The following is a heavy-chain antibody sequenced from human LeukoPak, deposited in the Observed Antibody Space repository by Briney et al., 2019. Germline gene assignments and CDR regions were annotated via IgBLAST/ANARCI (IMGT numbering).Heavy chain of an antibody. Sequence: ASVKVSCTASGYTFTGYYMHWVRQAPGQGLEWMGWINPNSGGTNYAQKFQGRVTMTRDTSISTAYMELSRLRSDDTAVYYCXXXXXSSTSCYIHDYWGQGTLVTVSS. D-gene: IGHD2-2*02. V-gene: IGHV1-2*02. CDR1: GYTFTGYY. J-gene: IGHJ4*02. CDR3: XXXXXSSTSCYIHDY. CDR2: INPNSGGT.